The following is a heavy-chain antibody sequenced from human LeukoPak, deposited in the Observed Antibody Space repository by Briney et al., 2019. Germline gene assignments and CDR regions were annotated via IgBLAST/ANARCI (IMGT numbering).Heavy chain of an antibody. J-gene: IGHJ4*02. D-gene: IGHD2-15*01. CDR1: GFSFSSYW. CDR3: TTLTKVVGRDY. CDR2: INTDGSST. Sequence: GGSLRLSCAASGFSFSSYWMFWVRQGPGKGLGWVSRINTDGSSTSYTDSVKGRFTISRDNAKNTLYLQMNSLRAEDTAVYYCTTLTKVVGRDYWGQGTLVTVSS. V-gene: IGHV3-74*01.